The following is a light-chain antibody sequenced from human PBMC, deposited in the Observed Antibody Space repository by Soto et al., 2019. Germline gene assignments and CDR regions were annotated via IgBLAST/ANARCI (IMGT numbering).Light chain of an antibody. CDR2: EGT. J-gene: IGLJ1*01. CDR1: SSDVGSYNL. V-gene: IGLV2-23*01. Sequence: LTQPASVSGSPGQSITISCTGTSSDVGSYNLVSWYQQHPGKAPKLMIYEGTKRPSGVSNRFSGSKSGNTASLTISGLQAEDEADYYCCSYAGSSFYVFGTGTKVTVL. CDR3: CSYAGSSFYV.